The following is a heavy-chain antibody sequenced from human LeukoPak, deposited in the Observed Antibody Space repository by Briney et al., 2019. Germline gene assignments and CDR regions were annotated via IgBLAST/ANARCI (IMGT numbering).Heavy chain of an antibody. V-gene: IGHV3-66*04. CDR2: IYISAIT. D-gene: IGHD3-10*01. J-gene: IGHJ4*02. CDR1: GFSISSND. Sequence: GGSLRLSCTASGFSISSNDMNWVRQSPGKGLEWVSLIYISAITKYAGSVQGRFTVSRDNSKNTLYLQMNSLRAEDTAVYYCAKRSPPYWGQGTLVTVSS. CDR3: AKRSPPY.